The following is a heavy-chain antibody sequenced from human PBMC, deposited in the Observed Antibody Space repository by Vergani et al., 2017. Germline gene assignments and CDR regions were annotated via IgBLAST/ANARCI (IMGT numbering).Heavy chain of an antibody. CDR3: AGGQLGDSIYYYYGMDV. CDR2: IYTSGST. D-gene: IGHD6-6*01. CDR1: GGSISSGSYY. Sequence: QLQLQESGPGLVKPSQTLSLTCTVSGGSISSGSYYWSWIRQPAGKGLEWIGRIYTSGSTNYNPSLKSRVTISVDTSKNQFSLKLSSVTAADTAVYYCAGGQLGDSIYYYYGMDVWGQGTTVTVSS. V-gene: IGHV4-61*02. J-gene: IGHJ6*02.